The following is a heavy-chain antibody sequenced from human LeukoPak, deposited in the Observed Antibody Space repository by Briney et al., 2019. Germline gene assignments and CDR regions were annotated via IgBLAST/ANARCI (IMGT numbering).Heavy chain of an antibody. Sequence: GGTLRLSCAASGFSFSSYSMHWVRQPPGKGPEWVSYISSGSGSIYYADSVKGRFTISRDNAKNSLYLQMNSMRDEDTAVYYCASVQGGAVNYWGQGTLVTVSS. CDR2: ISSGSGSI. V-gene: IGHV3-48*02. D-gene: IGHD6-19*01. J-gene: IGHJ4*02. CDR1: GFSFSSYS. CDR3: ASVQGGAVNY.